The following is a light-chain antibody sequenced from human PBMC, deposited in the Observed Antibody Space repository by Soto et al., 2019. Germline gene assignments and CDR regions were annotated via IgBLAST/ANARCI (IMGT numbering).Light chain of an antibody. CDR3: QQYDLSSG. Sequence: EIVMTQSPATLSVSPGDRATLSCRASESVSTNLAWYQQKPGQAPRLLIYAASTRATGIPARFSGSGSGTEFTLTISSLQSEDFAVYYXQQYDLSSGFGGGTKV. J-gene: IGKJ4*01. CDR1: ESVSTN. V-gene: IGKV3-15*01. CDR2: AAS.